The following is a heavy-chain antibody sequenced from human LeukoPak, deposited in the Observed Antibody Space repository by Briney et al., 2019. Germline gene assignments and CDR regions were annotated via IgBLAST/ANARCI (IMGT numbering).Heavy chain of an antibody. Sequence: SQTLSLTCAISGDSVSSNNGAWIWIRQSPSRGLEWLGRTYYRSKWYDDYAESMKGRITISPDTSKNQFSLHVYAVTPEDTAVYYCARDAGTSGWHTFDYWGQGTLVTVSS. CDR1: GDSVSSNNGA. V-gene: IGHV6-1*01. D-gene: IGHD6-19*01. CDR3: ARDAGTSGWHTFDY. CDR2: TYYRSKWYD. J-gene: IGHJ4*02.